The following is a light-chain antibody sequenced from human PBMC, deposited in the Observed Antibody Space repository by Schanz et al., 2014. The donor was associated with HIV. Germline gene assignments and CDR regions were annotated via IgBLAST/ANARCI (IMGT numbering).Light chain of an antibody. CDR2: NTH. CDR3: QSYDSGLSGIL. Sequence: QSVLTQPPSASGTPGQRVTISCSGSTSNVGSRSVDWYQQFPGAAPKLLIYNTHLRPSGVTDRFSGSKSGTSASLAITGLQAEDEADYYCQSYDSGLSGILFGGGTKLTVL. CDR1: TSNVGSRS. V-gene: IGLV1-44*01. J-gene: IGLJ2*01.